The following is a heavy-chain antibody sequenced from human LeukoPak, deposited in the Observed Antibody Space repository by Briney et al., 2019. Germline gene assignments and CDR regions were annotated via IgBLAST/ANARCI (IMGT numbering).Heavy chain of an antibody. V-gene: IGHV3-23*01. CDR1: GFTFSSYA. J-gene: IGHJ5*02. CDR3: AKDPSRATYNWFDP. Sequence: GGSLRLSCAASGFTFSSYAMSWVRQAPGKGLEWVSAISGSGGSTYYADSVKGRLTISRDNSKNTLYLQMNSLRAEDTAVYYCAKDPSRATYNWFDPWGQGTLVTVSS. CDR2: ISGSGGST.